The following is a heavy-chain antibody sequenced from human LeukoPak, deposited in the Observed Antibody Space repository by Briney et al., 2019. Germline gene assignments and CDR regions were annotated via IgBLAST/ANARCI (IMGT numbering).Heavy chain of an antibody. CDR3: ARAPKSSLIAVQSVEVDP. CDR1: GYTFTGYY. CDR2: INPNSGGT. V-gene: IGHV1-2*02. D-gene: IGHD6-19*01. J-gene: IGHJ5*02. Sequence: ASVKVSCKASGYTFTGYYMHWVRQAPGQGLEWMGWINPNSGGTNYAQKFQGRVTMTRDTSISTAYMELSRLRSDDTAVYYCARAPKSSLIAVQSVEVDPWGQGTLVTVSS.